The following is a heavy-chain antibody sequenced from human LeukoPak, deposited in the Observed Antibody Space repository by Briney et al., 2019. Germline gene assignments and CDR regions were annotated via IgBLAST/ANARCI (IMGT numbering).Heavy chain of an antibody. Sequence: GGSLRLSCAASGFNFNTYAIHWARQAPGKGLEWVALISYNGGRKEYAASVKGRFTISRDNSKNTLYLQMNSLRAEDTAVYYCARAFDYWGQGTLVTVSS. V-gene: IGHV3-30*03. CDR3: ARAFDY. J-gene: IGHJ4*02. CDR1: GFNFNTYA. CDR2: ISYNGGRK.